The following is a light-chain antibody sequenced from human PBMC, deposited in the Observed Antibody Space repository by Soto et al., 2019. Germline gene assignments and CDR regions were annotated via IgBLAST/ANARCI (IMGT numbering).Light chain of an antibody. Sequence: EIVLTQSPGTLSLSPWERATLSCRASQSVSSSYLAWYQQKPGQAPRLLIYGASSRATGIPDRFSGSGSGTDFTLTISSLEPEDFAVYYCQQRSNWPPTFGQGTKVDIK. CDR1: QSVSSSY. CDR2: GAS. CDR3: QQRSNWPPT. V-gene: IGKV3D-20*02. J-gene: IGKJ1*01.